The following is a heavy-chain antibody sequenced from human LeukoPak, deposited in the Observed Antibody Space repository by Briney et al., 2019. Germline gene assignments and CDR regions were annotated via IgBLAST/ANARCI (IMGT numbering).Heavy chain of an antibody. J-gene: IGHJ4*02. CDR2: ISGSGGST. Sequence: GGSLRLSCAASGFTFSSYAMSWVRQAPGNGLEWVSGISGSGGSTYYADSVKGRFTISRDSSKNTLYLQMNSLRAEDTAVYYCAKDERLPNDFGDPWVFDYWGQGTLVTVSS. D-gene: IGHD4-17*01. V-gene: IGHV3-23*01. CDR1: GFTFSSYA. CDR3: AKDERLPNDFGDPWVFDY.